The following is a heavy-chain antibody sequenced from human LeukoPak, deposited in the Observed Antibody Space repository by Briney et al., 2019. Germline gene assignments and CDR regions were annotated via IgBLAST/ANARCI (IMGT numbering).Heavy chain of an antibody. J-gene: IGHJ3*02. V-gene: IGHV3-48*03. CDR2: ISSSSYI. D-gene: IGHD1-1*01. Sequence: GGSLRLSCAASGFTFSSYEMNWVRQAPGKGLEWVSYISSSSYIYYADSVKGRFTISRDNAKNSLYLQMNSLRAEDTAVYYCARDLWDDNAFDIWGQGTMVTVSS. CDR3: ARDLWDDNAFDI. CDR1: GFTFSSYE.